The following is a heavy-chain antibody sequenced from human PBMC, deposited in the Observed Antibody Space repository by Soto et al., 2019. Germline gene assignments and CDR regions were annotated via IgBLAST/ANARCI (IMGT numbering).Heavy chain of an antibody. CDR2: IIPIFGTA. V-gene: IGHV1-69*01. CDR1: GGTFSSYA. D-gene: IGHD2-15*01. CDR3: AKDRTYWSYVVVVPATPDY. Sequence: QVQLVQSGAEVKKPGSSVKVSCKASGGTFSSYAISWVRQAPGQGLEWMGGIIPIFGTANYAQKFQGRVTITADESTSTAYMELSSLRSEDTAVYYCAKDRTYWSYVVVVPATPDYWGQGTLVTVSS. J-gene: IGHJ4*02.